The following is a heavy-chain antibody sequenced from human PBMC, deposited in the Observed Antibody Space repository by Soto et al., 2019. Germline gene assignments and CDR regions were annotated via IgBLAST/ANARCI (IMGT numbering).Heavy chain of an antibody. J-gene: IGHJ4*02. V-gene: IGHV4-4*02. Sequence: PSETLSLTCAVSGDSITSDKWWSWIRQPPGKGLQWIGEIYHSGSSKYNPSLKSRVIISVDKSKNQFSLKVSSVTAADTAVYYCAKGATMIVVVKYYFDYWGQGTLVTVSS. D-gene: IGHD3-22*01. CDR3: AKGATMIVVVKYYFDY. CDR2: IYHSGSS. CDR1: GDSITSDKW.